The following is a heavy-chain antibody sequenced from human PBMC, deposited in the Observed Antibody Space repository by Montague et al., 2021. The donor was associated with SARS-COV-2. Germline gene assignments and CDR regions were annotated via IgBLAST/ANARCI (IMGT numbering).Heavy chain of an antibody. J-gene: IGHJ4*02. Sequence: SETLSLTCGVYGGSFGDDHWSWIRQPPGKGLEWIGDIKQSGSTNYNTSLKSRVTISADTSRNQFSLKLTSVTAADTAVYFCARGHLSVSMIVVVFTSASYYFDYWGQGALVTVSS. V-gene: IGHV4-34*01. CDR1: GGSFGDDH. D-gene: IGHD3-22*01. CDR2: IKQSGST. CDR3: ARGHLSVSMIVVVFTSASYYFDY.